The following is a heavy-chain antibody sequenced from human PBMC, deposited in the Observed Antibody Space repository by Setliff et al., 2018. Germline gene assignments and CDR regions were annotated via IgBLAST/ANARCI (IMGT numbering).Heavy chain of an antibody. D-gene: IGHD2-15*01. CDR2: ITANGGST. CDR1: GFTFSSYA. CDR3: ASFYCSGGRCYSGPLGY. Sequence: GGSLRLSCAASGFTFSSYAMYWVRQAPRKGLQYVSAITANGGSTYYADSVKGRFTISRDNSKNTLYLQMGSLGAEDMAVYYCASFYCSGGRCYSGPLGYWGQGTLVTVSS. V-gene: IGHV3-64*02. J-gene: IGHJ4*02.